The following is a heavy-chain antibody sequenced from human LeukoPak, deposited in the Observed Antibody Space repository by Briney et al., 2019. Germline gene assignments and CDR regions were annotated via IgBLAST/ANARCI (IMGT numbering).Heavy chain of an antibody. V-gene: IGHV4-38-2*02. CDR2: IYHSGST. CDR1: GGSVTDYY. CDR3: ARGINCSGGSCYYHFDY. Sequence: PSETLSPTCTVSGGSVTDYYWGWIRQPPGKGLEWIGSIYHSGSTYYNPSLKSRVTISVDTSKNQFSLKLSSVTAADTAVYYCARGINCSGGSCYYHFDYWGQGTLVTVSS. D-gene: IGHD2-15*01. J-gene: IGHJ4*02.